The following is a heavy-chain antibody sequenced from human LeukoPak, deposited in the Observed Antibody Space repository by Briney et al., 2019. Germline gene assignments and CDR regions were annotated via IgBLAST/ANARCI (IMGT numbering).Heavy chain of an antibody. Sequence: PSETLSLTRTVSGGSISSYYWSWIRQPPGKRLEWIGYIYYSGSTNYNPSLKSRVTISVDTSKNQFSLKLSSVTAADTAVYYCARVSRDGYNFDYWGQGTLVTVSS. CDR2: IYYSGST. V-gene: IGHV4-59*01. J-gene: IGHJ4*02. CDR1: GGSISSYY. D-gene: IGHD5-24*01. CDR3: ARVSRDGYNFDY.